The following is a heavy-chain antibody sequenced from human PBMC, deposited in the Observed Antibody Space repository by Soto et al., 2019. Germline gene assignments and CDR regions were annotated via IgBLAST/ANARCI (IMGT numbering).Heavy chain of an antibody. D-gene: IGHD4-17*01. V-gene: IGHV4-59*08. Sequence: SETLSLTCTVSGGSISSYYWSWIRQPPGKGLEWIGYIYYSGSTNYNPSLKSRVTISVDTSKNQLSLKLSSVTAADTAVYYCARRTDYGDYYLDYWGQGTLVTVSS. CDR1: GGSISSYY. CDR2: IYYSGST. CDR3: ARRTDYGDYYLDY. J-gene: IGHJ4*02.